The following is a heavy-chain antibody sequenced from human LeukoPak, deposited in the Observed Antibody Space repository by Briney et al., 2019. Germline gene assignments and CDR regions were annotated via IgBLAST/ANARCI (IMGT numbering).Heavy chain of an antibody. CDR3: ARILSGRSPMD. Sequence: GGSLRLSYAASGFTFRAYRTLWGRQAPGKGLVWVSRINSDGSSTSHADSVKGRFTISRDNAKNTLYLQMNSLTAEDTAVYYCARILSGRSPMDWGQGTLVTVSS. CDR2: INSDGSST. V-gene: IGHV3-74*01. CDR1: GFTFRAYR. J-gene: IGHJ4*02. D-gene: IGHD3-3*01.